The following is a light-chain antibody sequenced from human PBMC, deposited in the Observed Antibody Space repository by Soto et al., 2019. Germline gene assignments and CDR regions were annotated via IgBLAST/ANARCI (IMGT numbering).Light chain of an antibody. Sequence: VMAQSPATLSVSPGGRATLSCRASQNVGSNLAWYQQRRGQAPRLLIYDASTRDTGIPARFSGSGSGTEFTLTISSLQSEDFAVYYCQQDNDWPPYTFGQGTKLEIK. CDR3: QQDNDWPPYT. CDR2: DAS. J-gene: IGKJ2*01. CDR1: QNVGSN. V-gene: IGKV3-15*01.